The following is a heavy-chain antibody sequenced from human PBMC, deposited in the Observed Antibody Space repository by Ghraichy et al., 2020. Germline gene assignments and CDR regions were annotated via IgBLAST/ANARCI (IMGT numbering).Heavy chain of an antibody. J-gene: IGHJ5*02. CDR1: GGSVRSGTYY. CDR2: ISYHGST. V-gene: IGHV4-61*01. D-gene: IGHD3-16*01. Sequence: SETLSLTCAVSGGSVRSGTYYWSWIRQPPGKGLEWLGYISYHGSTTYSPSLKSRVTISVDTSNHQFSLKLSSVTAADTAVYYCARGADGGNSWFDPWGQGTLVTVSS. CDR3: ARGADGGNSWFDP.